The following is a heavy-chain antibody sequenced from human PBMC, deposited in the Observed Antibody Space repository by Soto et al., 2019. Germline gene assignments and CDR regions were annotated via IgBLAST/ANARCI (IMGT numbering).Heavy chain of an antibody. D-gene: IGHD3-3*01. CDR3: ARAYDFWSGYYSVSVAWAVDY. CDR1: GYTFTSYG. Sequence: ASVKVSCKASGYTFTSYGISWVRQAPGQGLEWMGWISAYNGNTNYAQKLQGRVTMTTDTSTSTAYMELRSLRSDDTAVYYCARAYDFWSGYYSVSVAWAVDYWGQGTLVTVSS. J-gene: IGHJ4*02. V-gene: IGHV1-18*01. CDR2: ISAYNGNT.